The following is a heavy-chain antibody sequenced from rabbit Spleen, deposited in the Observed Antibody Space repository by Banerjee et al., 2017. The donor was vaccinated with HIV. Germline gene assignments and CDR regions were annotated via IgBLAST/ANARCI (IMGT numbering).Heavy chain of an antibody. D-gene: IGHD2-1*01. V-gene: IGHV1S40*01. CDR3: VRDRANIGGDYGPYYFDL. CDR2: IFTGNVKT. Sequence: QQLVESGGGLVKPGASLTLTCKASGIDFSRGYDMCWVRLAPGKGLEWIGCIFTGNVKTYYASWAKGRFTISKTSSTTVTLQMTSLTVADTATYFCVRDRANIGGDYGPYYFDLWGQGTLVTVS. J-gene: IGHJ4*01. CDR1: GIDFSRGYD.